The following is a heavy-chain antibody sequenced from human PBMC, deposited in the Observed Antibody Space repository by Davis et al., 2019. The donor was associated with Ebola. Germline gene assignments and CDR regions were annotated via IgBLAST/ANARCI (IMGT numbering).Heavy chain of an antibody. J-gene: IGHJ4*02. CDR1: GVTLSSYN. CDR2: IIPILGIA. CDR3: ARRGSYDHFDY. Sequence: AASVKVSCKASGVTLSSYNINWVRLTPGQGLEWMGRIIPILGIANYAQKFQGRVTITADKSTSTAYMELRSLRSDDTAVYYCARRGSYDHFDYWGQGTLVTVSS. D-gene: IGHD1-26*01. V-gene: IGHV1-69*02.